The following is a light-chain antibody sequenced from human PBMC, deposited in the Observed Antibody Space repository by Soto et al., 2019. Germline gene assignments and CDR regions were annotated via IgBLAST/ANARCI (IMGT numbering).Light chain of an antibody. Sequence: AIRMTQSPSSFSASTGDRVTNTWRASQGISSYLAWYQQKPGKAPKLLIYAASTLQSGVPSRFSGSGSGTDFTLTLSCLQSEDFATYYCQQYYSYPFTFGPGTKVDI. CDR1: QGISSY. V-gene: IGKV1-8*01. CDR2: AAS. CDR3: QQYYSYPFT. J-gene: IGKJ3*01.